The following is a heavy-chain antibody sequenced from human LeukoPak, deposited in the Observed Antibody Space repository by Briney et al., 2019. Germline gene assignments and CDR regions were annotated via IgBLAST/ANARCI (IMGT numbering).Heavy chain of an antibody. D-gene: IGHD1-20*01. Sequence: PSETLSLTCTVSGGSISSYYWTWIRQPAGKGLEWIGYIHYSGSTNYSPSLRSRVTMSVDTSKNQFSLKLRSVTAADTAVYYCASSNNWKHDYWGQGTLVTVSS. CDR1: GGSISSYY. V-gene: IGHV4-59*01. CDR2: IHYSGST. J-gene: IGHJ4*02. CDR3: ASSNNWKHDY.